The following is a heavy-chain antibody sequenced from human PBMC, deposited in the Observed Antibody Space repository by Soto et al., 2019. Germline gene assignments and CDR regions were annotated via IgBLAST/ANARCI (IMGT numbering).Heavy chain of an antibody. CDR3: ARHSSGPIHY. Sequence: SETLSLTCTVSGGSISSGGYYWGWVRQSPGKGLEWIGSNYYSGNTYYNPSLRSRVTISVDTSTNQFSLRLTSVTAADTAIYYCARHSSGPIHYWGRGTLVTVPS. CDR2: NYYSGNT. CDR1: GGSISSGGYY. J-gene: IGHJ4*02. V-gene: IGHV4-39*01. D-gene: IGHD3-3*01.